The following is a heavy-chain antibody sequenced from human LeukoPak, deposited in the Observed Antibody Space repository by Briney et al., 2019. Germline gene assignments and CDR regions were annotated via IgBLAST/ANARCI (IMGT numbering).Heavy chain of an antibody. CDR1: GFIFSSYD. J-gene: IGHJ4*02. CDR3: AKVYGGNSGPFDY. Sequence: GGSLRLSCAASGFIFSSYDMNWVRQAPGNGLEWVSLISGSGGSTYYADSMKGRFTISRDNSKNTLYLQMNSLRAEDTAVYYCAKVYGGNSGPFDYWGQGTLVTVSS. D-gene: IGHD4-23*01. CDR2: ISGSGGST. V-gene: IGHV3-23*01.